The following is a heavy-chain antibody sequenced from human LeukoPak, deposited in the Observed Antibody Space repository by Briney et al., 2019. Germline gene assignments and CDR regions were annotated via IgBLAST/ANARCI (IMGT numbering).Heavy chain of an antibody. Sequence: SETLSLTCTVSGGSISSSSYYWGWIRQPPGKGLEWIGSIYYSGSTYYNPSLKSRVTISVDTSKNQFSLKLSSVTAADTAVYYCASFPPYMVRTDAFDIWGQGTMVTVSS. CDR3: ASFPPYMVRTDAFDI. CDR2: IYYSGST. D-gene: IGHD3-10*01. J-gene: IGHJ3*02. CDR1: GGSISSSSYY. V-gene: IGHV4-39*01.